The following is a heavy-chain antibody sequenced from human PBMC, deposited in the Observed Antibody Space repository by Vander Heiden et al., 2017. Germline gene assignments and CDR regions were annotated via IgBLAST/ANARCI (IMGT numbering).Heavy chain of an antibody. D-gene: IGHD1-26*01. CDR2: ISSSSSYI. CDR1: GFTFSSYS. CDR3: ARDRLELLVHDY. J-gene: IGHJ4*02. Sequence: EVQLVESGGGLVKPGGSLRLSCAASGFTFSSYSMNWVRQAPGKGLDWVSSISSSSSYIYYADSVKGRFTISRDNAKNSLYLQMNSLRAEDTAVYYCARDRLELLVHDYWGQGTLVTVSS. V-gene: IGHV3-21*01.